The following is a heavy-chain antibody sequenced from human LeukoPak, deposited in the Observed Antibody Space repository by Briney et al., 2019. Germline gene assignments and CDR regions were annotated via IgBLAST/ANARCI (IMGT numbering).Heavy chain of an antibody. D-gene: IGHD4-17*01. CDR1: GGSISSSSYY. V-gene: IGHV3-23*01. J-gene: IGHJ3*02. CDR2: IRGSGGST. Sequence: ETLSLTCTVSGGSISSSSYYWGWIRQPPGKGLEWVSAIRGSGGSTFYADFVKGRFTISRDNSKNTLYVQMNSLRAEDTAIYYCAKDLVDYGDYGPGASDIWGQGTMVTVSS. CDR3: AKDLVDYGDYGPGASDI.